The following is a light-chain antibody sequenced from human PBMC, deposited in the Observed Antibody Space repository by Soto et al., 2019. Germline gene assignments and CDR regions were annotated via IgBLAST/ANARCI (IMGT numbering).Light chain of an antibody. CDR1: QSISSW. CDR2: KAS. J-gene: IGKJ2*01. Sequence: DIQMTQSPSTLSASVGDRVTITCRASQSISSWLAWYQQKPGKAPKLLIYKASSLESGVPSRFSGSGSGTEFTLTISSLQPDDFSTYYCQQYNSYPYTFGQGTKLEIK. CDR3: QQYNSYPYT. V-gene: IGKV1-5*03.